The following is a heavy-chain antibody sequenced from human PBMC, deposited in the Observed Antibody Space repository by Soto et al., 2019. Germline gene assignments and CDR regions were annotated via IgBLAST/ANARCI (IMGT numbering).Heavy chain of an antibody. CDR1: GYTFTGYY. V-gene: IGHV1-2*02. CDR3: ARVGGCSSTSCYKYWFDP. CDR2: INLNSGGT. J-gene: IGHJ5*02. D-gene: IGHD2-2*02. Sequence: ASVKVSCKASGYTFTGYYMYWVGPAPGQGLEWMGWINLNSGGTNYAQKFQGRVTMTRETSISTAYMELSRLRSDDTAVYYCARVGGCSSTSCYKYWFDPWGQGTLVTVSS.